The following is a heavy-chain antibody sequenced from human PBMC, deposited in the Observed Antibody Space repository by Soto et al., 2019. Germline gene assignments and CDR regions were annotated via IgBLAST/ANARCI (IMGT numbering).Heavy chain of an antibody. V-gene: IGHV4-30-4*01. CDR2: IYYSGST. J-gene: IGHJ4*02. Sequence: PSETLSLTCTVSGGSISSGDYYWSWIRQPPGKGLEWIGYIYYSGSTYYNPSLKSRVTISVDTSKNQFSLKLSSVTAADTAVYYCARDIGYYYDSSGNPHYFDYWGQGTLVTVPS. CDR3: ARDIGYYYDSSGNPHYFDY. D-gene: IGHD3-22*01. CDR1: GGSISSGDYY.